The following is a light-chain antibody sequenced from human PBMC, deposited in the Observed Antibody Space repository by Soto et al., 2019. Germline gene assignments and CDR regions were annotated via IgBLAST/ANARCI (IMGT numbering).Light chain of an antibody. J-gene: IGKJ3*01. Sequence: EIVLTQSPGTLSLSPGEIATLSCKASLTPRGNYFAWYQQAVGQAPRLLVYGASLRAAGVPDRFSGSGSRTEFNLTINRVEPEDFGVYYCHQFGSSPFTFGPGTRVDI. CDR3: HQFGSSPFT. CDR1: LTPRGNY. CDR2: GAS. V-gene: IGKV3-20*01.